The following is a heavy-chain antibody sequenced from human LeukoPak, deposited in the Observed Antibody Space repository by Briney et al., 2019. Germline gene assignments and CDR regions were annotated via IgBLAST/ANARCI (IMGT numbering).Heavy chain of an antibody. J-gene: IGHJ3*02. D-gene: IGHD2-2*01. Sequence: VKVSCKASGYTFTRHAMNWVRQATGQGLEWMGWMNPNSGNTGYAQKFQGRVTMTRNTSISTAYMELSSLRSEDTAVYYCALSTGMAFDIWGQGTMVTVSS. CDR3: ALSTGMAFDI. CDR2: MNPNSGNT. CDR1: GYTFTRHA. V-gene: IGHV1-8*01.